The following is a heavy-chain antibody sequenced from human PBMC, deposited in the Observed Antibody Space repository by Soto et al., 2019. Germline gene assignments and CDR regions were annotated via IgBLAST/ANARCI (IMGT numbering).Heavy chain of an antibody. V-gene: IGHV3-23*01. Sequence: LRLSCAASGFTFSSYAMSWVRQAPGKGLEWVSAISGSGGSTYYADSVKGRFTISRDNSKNTLYLQMNSLRAEDTAVYYCAKGGGGPIPYGMDVWGQGTTVTVSS. CDR3: AKGGGGPIPYGMDV. J-gene: IGHJ6*02. D-gene: IGHD2-15*01. CDR1: GFTFSSYA. CDR2: ISGSGGST.